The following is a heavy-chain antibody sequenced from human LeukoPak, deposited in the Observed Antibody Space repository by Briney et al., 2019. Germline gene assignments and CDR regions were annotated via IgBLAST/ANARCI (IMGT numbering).Heavy chain of an antibody. CDR1: GFTFSSYS. CDR3: ARCEWELLCAFDI. J-gene: IGHJ3*02. V-gene: IGHV3-21*01. D-gene: IGHD1-26*01. Sequence: GGSLRLSCAASGFTFSSYSMNWVRQAPGKGLEWVSSISSSSSYIYYADSVKGRFTISRDNAKNTLYLQMNSLRAEDTAVYYCARCEWELLCAFDIWGQGTMVTVSS. CDR2: ISSSSSYI.